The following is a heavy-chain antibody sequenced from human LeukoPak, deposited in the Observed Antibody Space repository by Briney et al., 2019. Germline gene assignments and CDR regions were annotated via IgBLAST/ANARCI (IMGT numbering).Heavy chain of an antibody. Sequence: GASVKVSCKASGYTFTSYDINWVRQATGQGLEWMGWMNPNSGNTGYAQKFQGRVTMTRNTSISTAYMELSSLRSEDTAVYYCPRDKRGLEWLSHYYYYYYMDVWGKGTTVTVSS. D-gene: IGHD3-3*01. V-gene: IGHV1-8*01. CDR2: MNPNSGNT. CDR3: PRDKRGLEWLSHYYYYYYMDV. J-gene: IGHJ6*03. CDR1: GYTFTSYD.